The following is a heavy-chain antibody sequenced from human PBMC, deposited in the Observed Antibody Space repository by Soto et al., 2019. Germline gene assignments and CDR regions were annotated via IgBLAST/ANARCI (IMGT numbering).Heavy chain of an antibody. Sequence: ASVKVSCKASGYTFTSYDINWVRQATGQGLEWMGWMNPNSGNTGYAQKFQGRVTMTRNTSISTAYMELSSLRSEDTAVYYCARGLSAAGTTFFDPWGQGTLVTVSS. CDR2: MNPNSGNT. J-gene: IGHJ5*02. CDR3: ARGLSAAGTTFFDP. D-gene: IGHD6-13*01. CDR1: GYTFTSYD. V-gene: IGHV1-8*01.